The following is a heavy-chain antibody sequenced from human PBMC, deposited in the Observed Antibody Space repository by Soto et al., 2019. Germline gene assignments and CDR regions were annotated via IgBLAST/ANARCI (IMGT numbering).Heavy chain of an antibody. Sequence: ASVKVSCKASGYSIHWVRQAPGQRLEWMGWVNAGNGNTKYSQKFQGRLTITRDTSASTAYMELSSLISEDTAVIYCARVTAMVAGPFDYWGQGTQVTVPS. V-gene: IGHV1-3*01. J-gene: IGHJ4*02. D-gene: IGHD5-18*01. CDR3: ARVTAMVAGPFDY. CDR2: VNAGNGNT. CDR1: GYS.